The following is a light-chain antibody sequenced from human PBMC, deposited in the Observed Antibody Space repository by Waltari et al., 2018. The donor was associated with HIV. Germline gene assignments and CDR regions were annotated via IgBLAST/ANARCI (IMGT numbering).Light chain of an antibody. J-gene: IGLJ2*01. CDR1: RSAVGSYNL. CDR3: CSYSGTSTLV. Sequence: QSALTQPASVSGSPGPSITIPCTGTRSAVGSYNLFSWYQQHPGKAPKLMIYEVTKRPSGVSNRFSGSKSGNTASLTISGLQAEDEADYYCCSYSGTSTLVFGGGTKLTVL. V-gene: IGLV2-23*02. CDR2: EVT.